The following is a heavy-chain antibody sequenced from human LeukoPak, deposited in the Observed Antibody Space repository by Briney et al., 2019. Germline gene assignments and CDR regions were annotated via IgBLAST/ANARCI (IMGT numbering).Heavy chain of an antibody. CDR2: MYSDLINK. J-gene: IGHJ4*02. V-gene: IGHV3-33*01. Sequence: PGGSLRLSCAASGFTFSFYGIHWVRQAPGKGLEWVAVMYSDLINKYYADSVKGRFTVSRDNSKNTVYLQMNSLRAEDTAVYYCASDSDTTGHYSIFDYWGQGTLVTVSS. D-gene: IGHD3-22*01. CDR1: GFTFSFYG. CDR3: ASDSDTTGHYSIFDY.